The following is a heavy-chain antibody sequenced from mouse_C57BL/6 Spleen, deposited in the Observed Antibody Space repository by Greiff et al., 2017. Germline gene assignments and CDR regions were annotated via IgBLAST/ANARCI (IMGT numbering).Heavy chain of an antibody. V-gene: IGHV5-9-1*02. J-gene: IGHJ2*01. CDR2: ISSGGDYI. Sequence: EVMLVESGEGLVKPGGSLKLSCAASGFTFSSYAMSWVRQTPEKRLEWVAYISSGGDYIYYADTVKGRFTISRDNARNTLYLQMSSLKSEDTAMYYCTRGFSYYGSSYDYFDYWGQGTTLTVSS. CDR3: TRGFSYYGSSYDYFDY. CDR1: GFTFSSYA. D-gene: IGHD1-1*01.